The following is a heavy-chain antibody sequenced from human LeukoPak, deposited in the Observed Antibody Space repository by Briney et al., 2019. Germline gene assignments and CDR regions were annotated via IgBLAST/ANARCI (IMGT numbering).Heavy chain of an antibody. D-gene: IGHD3-22*01. CDR2: IYYRGST. CDR3: ARGGYYDSSGYSKFDY. Sequence: PSETLSLTCTVSGGSISSYYWSWIRQPPGKGREWIGFIYYRGSTNYNPSLKSRVTISVDTSKNQFSLKLSSVTAADTAVYYCARGGYYDSSGYSKFDYWGQGTLVTVSS. J-gene: IGHJ4*02. CDR1: GGSISSYY. V-gene: IGHV4-59*01.